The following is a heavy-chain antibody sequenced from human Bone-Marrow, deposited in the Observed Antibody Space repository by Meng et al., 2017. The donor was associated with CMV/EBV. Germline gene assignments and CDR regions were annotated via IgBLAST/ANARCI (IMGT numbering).Heavy chain of an antibody. CDR1: GGTFSSYT. D-gene: IGHD6-13*01. CDR2: IIPILGKA. CDR3: ARGGSGQLGY. Sequence: SVKVSCKASGGTFSSYTISWVRQAPGQGLEWMGRIIPILGKANYAQKFQGRVTITADKSTSTAYMELSSLRSDDTAVYYCARGGSGQLGYWAQGTLATFSS. V-gene: IGHV1-69*08. J-gene: IGHJ4*02.